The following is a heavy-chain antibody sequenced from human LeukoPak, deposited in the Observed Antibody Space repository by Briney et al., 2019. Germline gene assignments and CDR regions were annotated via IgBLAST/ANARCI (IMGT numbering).Heavy chain of an antibody. CDR1: GGSISSGGYY. J-gene: IGHJ4*02. CDR2: IYHSGST. Sequence: KTSETLSLTCTVSGGSISSGGYYWSWIRQPPGKGLEWIGYIYHSGSTYYNSSLKSRVTISVDRSKNQFSLKLSSVTAADTAVYYCAREERTRLLADWGQGTLVTVSS. V-gene: IGHV4-30-2*01. D-gene: IGHD3-9*01. CDR3: AREERTRLLAD.